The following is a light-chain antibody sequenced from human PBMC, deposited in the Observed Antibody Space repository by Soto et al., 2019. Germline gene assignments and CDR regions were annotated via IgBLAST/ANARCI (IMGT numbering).Light chain of an antibody. CDR1: SSDVGGYNY. Sequence: QSALTQPASVSGSPGQSITISCTGTSSDVGGYNYVSWYQQHPGKAPKLMIYDVSNRPSGVSNRFSGSKSGNTASLTISGRQAEDEADYYCSSYTSSSTYVFGPGTKLIVL. CDR2: DVS. CDR3: SSYTSSSTYV. J-gene: IGLJ1*01. V-gene: IGLV2-14*01.